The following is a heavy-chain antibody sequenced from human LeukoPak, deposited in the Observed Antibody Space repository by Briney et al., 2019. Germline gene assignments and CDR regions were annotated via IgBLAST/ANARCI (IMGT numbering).Heavy chain of an antibody. D-gene: IGHD2-2*01. V-gene: IGHV4-34*01. J-gene: IGHJ5*02. CDR2: INHSGST. CDR3: ASQIVVVPAANWCDP. CDR1: GGSFSGYY. Sequence: SETLSLTCAVYGGSFSGYYWSWIRQPPGKGLEWIGEINHSGSTNYNPSLKSRVTISVDTSKNQCSLKLSSVTAADTAVYYCASQIVVVPAANWCDPWRQGTLVSVSS.